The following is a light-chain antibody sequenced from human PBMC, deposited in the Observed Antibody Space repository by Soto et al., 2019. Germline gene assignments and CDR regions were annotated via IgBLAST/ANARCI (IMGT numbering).Light chain of an antibody. CDR3: QQYNSWPLT. CDR1: QSVGSK. J-gene: IGKJ4*01. CDR2: HVS. Sequence: EIVITQSPATLSVSPGERATLSCRASQSVGSKLAWYQQKPGQVPRLLIYHVSSRATGVPARFSGSGSVTEFTLSISSLQSEDFAVYYCQQYNSWPLTFGGGTKVDIK. V-gene: IGKV3-15*01.